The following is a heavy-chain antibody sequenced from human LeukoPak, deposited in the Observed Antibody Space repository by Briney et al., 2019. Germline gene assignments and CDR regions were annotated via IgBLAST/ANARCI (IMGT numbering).Heavy chain of an antibody. CDR2: IYYSGST. Sequence: PSQTLSLTCTVSGGSISSSSYYWGWIRQPPGKGLEWIGSIYYSGSTYYNPSLKSRVTISVDTSKNQFSLKLSSVTAADTAVYYCARWDLNYDSSGYDAFDIWGQGTMVTVSS. J-gene: IGHJ3*02. CDR3: ARWDLNYDSSGYDAFDI. CDR1: GGSISSSSYY. V-gene: IGHV4-39*07. D-gene: IGHD3-22*01.